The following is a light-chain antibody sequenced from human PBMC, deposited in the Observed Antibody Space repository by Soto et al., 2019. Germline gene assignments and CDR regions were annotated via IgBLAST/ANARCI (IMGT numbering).Light chain of an antibody. CDR1: QSVNSNY. CDR2: DAS. J-gene: IGKJ2*01. V-gene: IGKV3D-20*01. Sequence: EIVLTQSPATLSLSPGERATLSCGASQSVNSNYLAWYQQKPGPAPRLLIYDASSRATGFPDRVSGSGSGTDFTLNISRLEPEDFAVYYCQQYGDSPLTFGQGTKVEIK. CDR3: QQYGDSPLT.